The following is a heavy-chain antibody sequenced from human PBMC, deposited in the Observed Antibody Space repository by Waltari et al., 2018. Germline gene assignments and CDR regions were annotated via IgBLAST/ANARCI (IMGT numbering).Heavy chain of an antibody. CDR3: AKLGGYSLNGLDV. Sequence: EVQLLDSGGDSGQPGGSLRLSCAASGFMFSDYAMRWVRRAPGKGLEWVSGISGGGISTYYADSVKGRFSVSRDNSNKTLFLEMRSLRAEDTAVYYCAKLGGYSLNGLDVWGQGTTVTVS. J-gene: IGHJ6*02. V-gene: IGHV3-23*01. CDR2: ISGGGIST. D-gene: IGHD2-21*01. CDR1: GFMFSDYA.